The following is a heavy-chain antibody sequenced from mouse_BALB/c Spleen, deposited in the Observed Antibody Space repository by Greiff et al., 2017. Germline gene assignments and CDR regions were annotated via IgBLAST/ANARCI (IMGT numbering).Heavy chain of an antibody. J-gene: IGHJ3*01. D-gene: IGHD1-2*01. CDR3: ARGDYGYLFAY. CDR2: IWSGGST. V-gene: IGHV2-2*02. Sequence: QVQLKESGPGLVQPSQSLSITCTVSGFSLTSYGVHWVRQSPGKGLEWLGVIWSGGSTDYNAAFISRLSISKDNSKSQVFFKMNSLQANDTAIYCCARGDYGYLFAYWGQGTLVTVSA. CDR1: GFSLTSYG.